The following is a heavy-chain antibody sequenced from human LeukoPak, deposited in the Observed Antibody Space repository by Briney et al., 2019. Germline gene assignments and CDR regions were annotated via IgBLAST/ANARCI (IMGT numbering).Heavy chain of an antibody. J-gene: IGHJ6*02. CDR3: ASIAVAATGGGYYYYGMDV. CDR1: GFTFSSYA. CDR2: ICGRGGIT. V-gene: IGHV3-23*01. D-gene: IGHD6-19*01. Sequence: VGSLRHSCAASGFTFSSYAMSSVRQAPGGRLEWVSAICGRGGITYYADSVKGGVTISRDNYTNSLYMQMNSPRAEDTAVYYCASIAVAATGGGYYYYGMDVWGQGTTVTVSS.